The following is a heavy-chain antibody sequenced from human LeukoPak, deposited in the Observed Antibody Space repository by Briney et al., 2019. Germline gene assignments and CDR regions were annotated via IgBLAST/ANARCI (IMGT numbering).Heavy chain of an antibody. CDR3: ARSPGYSGSPFDR. CDR1: GVSISSYY. J-gene: IGHJ2*01. V-gene: IGHV4-59*08. D-gene: IGHD5-12*01. Sequence: SETLSLSCTVSGVSISSYYWSWIRQPPGKGLEWIGYIYYSGSTNYNPSLKSRVTISVDTSKNQFSLKLSSVTAADTAVYYCARSPGYSGSPFDRWGRGTLVTVSS. CDR2: IYYSGST.